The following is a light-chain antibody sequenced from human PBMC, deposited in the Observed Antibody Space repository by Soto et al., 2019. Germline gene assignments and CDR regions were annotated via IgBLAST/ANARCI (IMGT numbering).Light chain of an antibody. Sequence: DIQMTQSPTSLSASIGDRVTITCRASQNIGLSPDWLQQKPGRAPQLLIYATSRLHSGVPSRFSGSGSGTDFTLTISSLQPEDFDTYDCQQAYRTPWTFGQGTKVDIK. J-gene: IGKJ1*01. V-gene: IGKV1-39*01. CDR1: QNIGLS. CDR2: ATS. CDR3: QQAYRTPWT.